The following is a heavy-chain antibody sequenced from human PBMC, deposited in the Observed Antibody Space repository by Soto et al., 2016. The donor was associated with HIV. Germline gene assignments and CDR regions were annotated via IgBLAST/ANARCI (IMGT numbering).Heavy chain of an antibody. Sequence: QVQLVQSGAEVKKPGASVKVSCKASGYTFTGYYIHWVRQAPGQGLEWMGWINPNSGGTNYAQKFQGRVTMTRDTSISTSYMELSRLRSDDTAVYYCVRGPPGGXQATDFDYWGQGTLVTVSS. V-gene: IGHV1-2*02. CDR1: GYTFTGYY. CDR2: INPNSGGT. J-gene: IGHJ4*02. D-gene: IGHD2-21*02. CDR3: VRGPPGGXQATDFDY.